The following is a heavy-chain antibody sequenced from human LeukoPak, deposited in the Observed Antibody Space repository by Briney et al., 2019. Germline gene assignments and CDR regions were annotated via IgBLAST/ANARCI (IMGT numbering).Heavy chain of an antibody. J-gene: IGHJ4*02. CDR3: ARYPTGWYLDY. CDR1: GFTLSSYS. V-gene: IGHV3-21*01. D-gene: IGHD6-19*01. Sequence: GGSLRLSCAASGFTLSSYSMNWVRQAPGKGLEWVSSISSSSSYIYYADSVKGRFTISRDNAKNSLYLQMNSLRAEDTAVYYCARYPTGWYLDYWGQGTLVTVSS. CDR2: ISSSSSYI.